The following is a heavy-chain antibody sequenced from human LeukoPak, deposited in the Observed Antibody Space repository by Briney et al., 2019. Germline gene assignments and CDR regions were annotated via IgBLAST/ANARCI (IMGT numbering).Heavy chain of an antibody. J-gene: IGHJ6*02. CDR3: ARNNGMDV. CDR2: VNRDGSET. Sequence: QPGRSLRLSCAASGFALSSHWMTWVRQVPGRGPEWVANVNRDGSETYYLDSVKGRFTISKDNAKNSLYLQMNSLRAEDTALYHCARNNGMDVWGQGTTVIVSS. V-gene: IGHV3-7*03. CDR1: GFALSSHW.